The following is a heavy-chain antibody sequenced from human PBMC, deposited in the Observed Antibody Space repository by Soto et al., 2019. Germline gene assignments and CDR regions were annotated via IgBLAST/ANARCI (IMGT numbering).Heavy chain of an antibody. CDR1: GGTFSSYA. J-gene: IGHJ6*02. CDR3: ARVEGVTAILSPSYYYYYGMDV. D-gene: IGHD2-21*02. CDR2: IIPIFGTA. Sequence: QVQLVQSGAEVKKPGSSVKVSCKASGGTFSSYAISWVRQAPGQGLEWMGGIIPIFGTANYAQKFQGRVTITADESTSTAYMELSCLRSEDTAVYYCARVEGVTAILSPSYYYYYGMDVWGQGTTVTVSS. V-gene: IGHV1-69*01.